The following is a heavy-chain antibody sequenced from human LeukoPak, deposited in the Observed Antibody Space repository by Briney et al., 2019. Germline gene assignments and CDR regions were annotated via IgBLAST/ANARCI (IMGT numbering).Heavy chain of an antibody. CDR1: GYTFTSYG. J-gene: IGHJ4*02. Sequence: SVTVSCKASGYTFTSYGMSWVRQAPGQGLEWMGWMNTNNGDTGYAQKLQDRVTFTRDTSINTVYMELSSLRAEDTAVYYCARGGEDYDSVHFPLMLYWGQGTLVTVSS. V-gene: IGHV1-8*03. CDR2: MNTNNGDT. CDR3: ARGGEDYDSVHFPLMLY. D-gene: IGHD3-22*01.